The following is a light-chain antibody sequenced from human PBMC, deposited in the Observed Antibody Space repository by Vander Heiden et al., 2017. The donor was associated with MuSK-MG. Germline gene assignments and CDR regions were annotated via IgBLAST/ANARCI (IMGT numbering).Light chain of an antibody. CDR1: QSIGTF. Sequence: DIQMTQSPSSLSASVGDRVTITCRASQSIGTFLNWYQHKPGKGPNLLIDAATNLQTGVASRFNGSGSGTEFTLTISNLQPEDFATYYCQQSYTIPYTFGQGTKLDI. J-gene: IGKJ2*01. V-gene: IGKV1-39*01. CDR3: QQSYTIPYT. CDR2: AAT.